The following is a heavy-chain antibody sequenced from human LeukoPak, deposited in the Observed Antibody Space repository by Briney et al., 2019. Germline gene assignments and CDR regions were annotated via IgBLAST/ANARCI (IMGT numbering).Heavy chain of an antibody. CDR1: GFTFSSYT. J-gene: IGHJ4*02. V-gene: IGHV3-21*06. CDR2: ITGQNFE. D-gene: IGHD7-27*01. Sequence: GGSLRLSCAASGFTFSSYTMSWVRQAPGKGLEWVASITGQNFEYYADAVKGRFTISRDNAKTSLFLQMNSLRAEDTAVYYCARDPGPGDHWGQGTLVTVSS. CDR3: ARDPGPGDH.